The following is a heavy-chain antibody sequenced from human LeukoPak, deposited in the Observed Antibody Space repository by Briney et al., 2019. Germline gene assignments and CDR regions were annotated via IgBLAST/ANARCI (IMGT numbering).Heavy chain of an antibody. Sequence: ASVKVSCKASGYTFSNYAFSWVRQAPGQGLEWMGWISAYNGNTNYAPKLQGRVTMTTDTSTSAAYMELRSLRSDDTAVYYCARAWGEDIAARPYYFDYWGQGSLVTVSS. CDR3: ARAWGEDIAARPYYFDY. V-gene: IGHV1-18*01. D-gene: IGHD6-6*01. J-gene: IGHJ4*02. CDR1: GYTFSNYA. CDR2: ISAYNGNT.